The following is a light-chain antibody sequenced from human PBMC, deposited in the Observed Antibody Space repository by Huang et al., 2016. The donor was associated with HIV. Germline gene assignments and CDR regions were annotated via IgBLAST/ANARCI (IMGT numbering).Light chain of an antibody. V-gene: IGKV1-39*01. J-gene: IGKJ2*01. CDR2: GAT. CDR3: QQTHTSPFT. CDR1: DSISTH. Sequence: DIQMTQSPSSLSASVGDRVTITCRPSDSISTHLNWYQQKPGKAPSLLIYGATTLQSGVPSRFSGGASGTDFTLTVTILRPEDFATYYCQQTHTSPFTFGQGTKLEIK.